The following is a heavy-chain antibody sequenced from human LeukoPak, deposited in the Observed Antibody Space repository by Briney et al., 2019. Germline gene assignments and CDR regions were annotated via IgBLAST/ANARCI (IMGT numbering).Heavy chain of an antibody. CDR1: GYSISSGYQ. CDR3: ARDPRWLTPDCTSTSCYENYFDP. D-gene: IGHD2-2*01. V-gene: IGHV4-38-2*02. Sequence: PSETLSLTCGVSGYSISSGYQWAWIRQSPGKGLEWIGRIYHSGRAHYNPSLKSRVIISVETSKNQFSLNMYSVTAADTAVYYCARDPRWLTPDCTSTSCYENYFDPWGQGTLVTVSP. CDR2: IYHSGRA. J-gene: IGHJ5*02.